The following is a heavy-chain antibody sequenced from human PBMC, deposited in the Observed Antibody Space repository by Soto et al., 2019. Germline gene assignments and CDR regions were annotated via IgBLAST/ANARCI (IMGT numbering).Heavy chain of an antibody. V-gene: IGHV3-30-3*01. CDR1: GFTFSSYA. J-gene: IGHJ1*01. Sequence: QVKLVESGGGVVQPGRSLRLSCAASGFTFSSYAMHWVRQAPGKGLEWVAVISYDGSNKYYADSVKGRFTISRDNSKNTLYLQMNSLRAEDTAVYYCASGTHDYGDYAQYFQHWGQGTLVTVSS. CDR3: ASGTHDYGDYAQYFQH. D-gene: IGHD4-17*01. CDR2: ISYDGSNK.